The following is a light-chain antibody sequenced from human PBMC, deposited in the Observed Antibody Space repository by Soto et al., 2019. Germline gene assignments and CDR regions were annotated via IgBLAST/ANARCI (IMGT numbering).Light chain of an antibody. V-gene: IGKV3-20*01. J-gene: IGKJ5*01. CDR1: QSVASGH. CDR2: DAS. CDR3: QQYGTAPIT. Sequence: EIVLTQSPGTLSLSPGERATLSCRASQSVASGHLAWYQQTPGQAPRLLVSDASSRATGIPDRFSGSASGTDFTLTISRLEPEDSAMYYCQQYGTAPITFGQWTRLEIK.